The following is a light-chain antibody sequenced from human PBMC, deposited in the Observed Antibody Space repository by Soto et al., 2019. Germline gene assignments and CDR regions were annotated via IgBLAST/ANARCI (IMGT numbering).Light chain of an antibody. CDR1: QTITSN. V-gene: IGKV3D-15*01. CDR3: PESATSPWR. Sequence: VRTQKPATLSVSPGNTVTLSCRANQTITSNLAWYQQKPGQAPRLLIYDASNRATGIPARFSGSGSGTDFTLTICRLEPEDFALYCCPESATSPWRFGQR. J-gene: IGKJ1*01. CDR2: DAS.